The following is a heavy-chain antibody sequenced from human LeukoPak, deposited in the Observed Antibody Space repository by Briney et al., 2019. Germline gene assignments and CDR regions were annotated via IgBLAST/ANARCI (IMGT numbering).Heavy chain of an antibody. J-gene: IGHJ6*03. V-gene: IGHV5-51*01. CDR2: IYPGDSDT. CDR1: GYSFTSYW. D-gene: IGHD2-2*02. CDR3: ARIVVVPAAILGEYYYYMDV. Sequence: GESLKISCKGSGYSFTSYWIGWVRQVPGKGLEWMGIIYPGDSDTRYSPSFQGQVTISADKSISTAYLQWSSLKASDTAMYYCARIVVVPAAILGEYYYYMDVWGKGTTVTVSS.